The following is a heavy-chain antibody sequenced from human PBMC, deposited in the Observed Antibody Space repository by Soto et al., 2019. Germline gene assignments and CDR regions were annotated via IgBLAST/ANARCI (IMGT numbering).Heavy chain of an antibody. CDR1: GGSISSGDYY. D-gene: IGHD4-17*01. J-gene: IGHJ5*02. CDR2: ISYSGST. Sequence: QVQLQESGPGLVKPSQTLSLTCTVSGGSISSGDYYWSWIRQPPGKGLEWIGYISYSGSTYYNPSLKSRANISVDSAKNQVPLEVSSVTAADTAVYYCASGSWGGDYGGTNRETFTNCFDPWGQGTLVTVSS. CDR3: ASGSWGGDYGGTNRETFTNCFDP. V-gene: IGHV4-30-4*01.